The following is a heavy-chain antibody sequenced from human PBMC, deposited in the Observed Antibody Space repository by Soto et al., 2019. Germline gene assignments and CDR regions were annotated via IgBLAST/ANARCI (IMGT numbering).Heavy chain of an antibody. CDR3: AREAAAGTSYYYYYGMDV. J-gene: IGHJ6*02. Sequence: EVQLVESGGGLVQPGGSLRLSCAASGFTFSSYDMHWVRQATGKGLEWVSAIGTAGDTYYPGSVKGRFTISRENAKNSLYRQMNSLRAGDTAVYYCAREAAAGTSYYYYYGMDVWGQGTTVTVSS. V-gene: IGHV3-13*01. CDR1: GFTFSSYD. D-gene: IGHD6-13*01. CDR2: IGTAGDT.